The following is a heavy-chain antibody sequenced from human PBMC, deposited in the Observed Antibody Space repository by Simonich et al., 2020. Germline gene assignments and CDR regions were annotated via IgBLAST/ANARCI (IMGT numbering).Heavy chain of an antibody. Sequence: QVQLVQSGAEVTKPGASVKVSCKASGYTFTGYYMHWVRQAPGQGLEWMGWINPNSGGKNYAKKFQGRGTMTRDTSISTAYMELSRLRSDDTAVYYGARGPRWTGDDAFDIWGQGTMVTVSS. V-gene: IGHV1-2*02. J-gene: IGHJ3*02. D-gene: IGHD7-27*01. CDR3: ARGPRWTGDDAFDI. CDR1: GYTFTGYY. CDR2: INPNSGGK.